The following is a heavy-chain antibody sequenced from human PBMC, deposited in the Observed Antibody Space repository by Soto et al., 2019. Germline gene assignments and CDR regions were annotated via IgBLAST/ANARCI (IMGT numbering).Heavy chain of an antibody. CDR1: GFTFSSYE. CDR2: ISSSGSTI. D-gene: IGHD6-13*01. V-gene: IGHV3-48*03. CDR3: ARDQAAAGYYYYYYGMDV. Sequence: LRLSCAASGFTFSSYEMNWVRQAPGKGLEWVSYISSSGSTIYYADSVKGRFTISRDNAKNSLYLQMNSLRAEDTAVYYCARDQAAAGYYYYYYGMDVWGQGTTVTVSS. J-gene: IGHJ6*02.